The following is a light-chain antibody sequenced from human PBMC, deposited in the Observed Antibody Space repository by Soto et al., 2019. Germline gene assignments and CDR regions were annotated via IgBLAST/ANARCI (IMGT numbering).Light chain of an antibody. CDR3: MQPLQAPRT. CDR2: LGS. CDR1: QSLLERNGYNY. J-gene: IGKJ1*01. Sequence: VLTQTPLSLAVTPGEPASISCRSSQSLLERNGYNYLDWYLQRPGQSPQLLIYLGSHRASGVPDRFSGSGSGTDFTLKINSVEAEDFGVYYCMQPLQAPRTFDQGTRVEV. V-gene: IGKV2-28*01.